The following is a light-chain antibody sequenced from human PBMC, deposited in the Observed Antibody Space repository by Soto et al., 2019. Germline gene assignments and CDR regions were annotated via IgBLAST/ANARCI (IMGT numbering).Light chain of an antibody. CDR2: EVS. V-gene: IGLV2-14*01. J-gene: IGLJ3*02. CDR1: SSDVGGYNY. CDR3: SSSTSSNTLV. Sequence: QSALTQPASVSGSPGQSITISCTGTSSDVGGYNYVSWFQHHPGKAPKLMIYEVSNRPSGVSNRFSGSKSGNTASLTISGLQDEDEADYYCSSSTSSNTLVFGGGTKLTVL.